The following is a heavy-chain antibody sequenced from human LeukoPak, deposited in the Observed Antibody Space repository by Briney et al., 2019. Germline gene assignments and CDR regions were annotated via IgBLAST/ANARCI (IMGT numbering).Heavy chain of an antibody. CDR3: AVELTIFGVVTNHPLDY. V-gene: IGHV4-39*01. CDR2: IYYSGST. Sequence: PSETLSLTCTVSGGSISSSSYYWGWSRQPPGKGLEWIGSIYYSGSTYYNPSLKSRVTISVDTSKNQFSLKLSSVTAADTAVYYCAVELTIFGVVTNHPLDYWGQGTLVTVSS. D-gene: IGHD3-3*01. CDR1: GGSISSSSYY. J-gene: IGHJ4*02.